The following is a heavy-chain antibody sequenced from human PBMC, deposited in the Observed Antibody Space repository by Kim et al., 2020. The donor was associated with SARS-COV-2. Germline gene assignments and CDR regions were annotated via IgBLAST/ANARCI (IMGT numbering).Heavy chain of an antibody. Sequence: SETLSLTCTVSGGSIGSSSYYWGWIRQPPGKGLEWIGSIYYSGSTYYNPSLKSRVTISVDTSKNQFSLNLSSVTAADTAVYYCGRPALCGGGSCYFRFFELWGRGTLVTVSS. CDR2: IYYSGST. D-gene: IGHD2-15*01. V-gene: IGHV4-39*01. CDR1: GGSIGSSSYY. CDR3: GRPALCGGGSCYFRFFEL. J-gene: IGHJ2*01.